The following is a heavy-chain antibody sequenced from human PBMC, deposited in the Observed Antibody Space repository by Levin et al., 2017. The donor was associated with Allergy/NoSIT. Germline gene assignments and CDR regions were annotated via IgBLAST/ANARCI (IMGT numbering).Heavy chain of an antibody. D-gene: IGHD5-12*01. CDR1: GFTLSDHY. Sequence: PGESLKISCAASGFTLSDHYMDWVRQAPGKGLEWVGRTRNKANSYTTEYAASVKGRFTISRDDSKNSLYLQMNSLKTEDTAVYYCARDQGSGYEGYYFDYWGQGTLVTVSS. J-gene: IGHJ4*02. CDR2: TRNKANSYTT. CDR3: ARDQGSGYEGYYFDY. V-gene: IGHV3-72*01.